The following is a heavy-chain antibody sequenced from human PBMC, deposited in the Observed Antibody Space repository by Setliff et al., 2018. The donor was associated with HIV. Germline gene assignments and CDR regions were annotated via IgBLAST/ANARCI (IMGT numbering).Heavy chain of an antibody. CDR1: GYSFSSYG. Sequence: RASVKVSCKASGYSFSSYGFSWVRQAPGQGLEWMGWISAYNGDTHYAQKLQGRVTLATDTSTSTAYMDLRSLTSDDTGVYYCARGVPAAGYPLDMWGQGTMVTVSS. D-gene: IGHD6-13*01. V-gene: IGHV1-18*01. J-gene: IGHJ3*02. CDR3: ARGVPAAGYPLDM. CDR2: ISAYNGDT.